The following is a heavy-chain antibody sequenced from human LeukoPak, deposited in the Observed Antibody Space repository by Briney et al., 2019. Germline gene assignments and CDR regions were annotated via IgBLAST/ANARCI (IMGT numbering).Heavy chain of an antibody. CDR3: ARDLRTWYSY. V-gene: IGHV3-66*01. D-gene: IGHD6-13*01. Sequence: GGSLRLSCAASGFTVSSNYMSWVRQAPGKGLEWVSVIYSGGSTYYADSVKGRFTISRDNAKNTLYLQMNSLRAEDTAVYYCARDLRTWYSYWGQGTLVTVSS. J-gene: IGHJ4*02. CDR1: GFTVSSNY. CDR2: IYSGGST.